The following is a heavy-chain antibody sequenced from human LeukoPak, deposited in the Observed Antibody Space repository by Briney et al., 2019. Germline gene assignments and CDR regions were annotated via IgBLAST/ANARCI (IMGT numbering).Heavy chain of an antibody. J-gene: IGHJ4*02. CDR2: ISAYNGNT. D-gene: IGHD2-2*01. V-gene: IGHV1-18*01. CDR1: GYTFTSYG. Sequence: VKVSCKASGYTFTSYGISWVRQAPGQGLEWMGWISAYNGNTNYAQKFQGRVTMTRDTSISTAYTELSRLRSDDTAVYYCARVLSVVPAAILNYWGQGTLVTVSS. CDR3: ARVLSVVPAAILNY.